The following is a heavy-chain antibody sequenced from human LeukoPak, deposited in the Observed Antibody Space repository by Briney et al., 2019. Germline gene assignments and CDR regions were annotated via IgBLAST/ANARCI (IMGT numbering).Heavy chain of an antibody. D-gene: IGHD3-22*01. CDR2: IKSDGTNT. CDR3: ARSPRVYDSSGHLHDAFDL. V-gene: IGHV3-74*01. Sequence: PGGSLRLSRAASGITFSSYWMHWVRQVPGKGLEWLSYIKSDGTNTGYADPVKGRFTVSRDNAKNTLYLEMNSLGGEDTAVYYCARSPRVYDSSGHLHDAFDLWGQGTMVTVSS. CDR1: GITFSSYW. J-gene: IGHJ3*01.